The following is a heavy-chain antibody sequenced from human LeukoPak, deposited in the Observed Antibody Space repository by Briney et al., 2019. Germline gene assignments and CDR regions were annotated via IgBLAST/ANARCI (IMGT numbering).Heavy chain of an antibody. CDR2: INHSGST. J-gene: IGHJ4*02. D-gene: IGHD3-22*01. CDR3: ARNTVEYYDSSGYIDY. Sequence: SETLSLTCAVYGGSFSGYYWSWIRQPPGKGLEWNGEINHSGSTNYNPSLKSRVTISVDTSKNQFSLKLSSVTAADTAVYYCARNTVEYYDSSGYIDYWGQGTLVTVSS. V-gene: IGHV4-34*01. CDR1: GGSFSGYY.